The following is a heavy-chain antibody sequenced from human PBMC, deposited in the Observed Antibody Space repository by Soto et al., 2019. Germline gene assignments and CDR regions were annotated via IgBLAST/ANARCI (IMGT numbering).Heavy chain of an antibody. Sequence: GESLKISCQGSGYYFTSYWIAWVRQMPGKGLEWMGIIYPADSGIRYNPSFQGQVTISADKSISTAYLQWSSLKASDTAMYYCALSGAYSNGWHADYWGQGTLVTVSS. D-gene: IGHD6-19*01. V-gene: IGHV5-51*01. J-gene: IGHJ4*02. CDR3: ALSGAYSNGWHADY. CDR2: IYPADSGI. CDR1: GYYFTSYW.